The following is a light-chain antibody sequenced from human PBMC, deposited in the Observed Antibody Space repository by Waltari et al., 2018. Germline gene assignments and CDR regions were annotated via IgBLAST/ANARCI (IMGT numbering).Light chain of an antibody. Sequence: DIEMTQSPSSLSASVGDRVIITCRASQSIGPYINWYQQKPGTAPKRLIYDASILQTGVPSKVSGSGAGTVFTLTISSLQPEDFATYYCQQNSNVPPTFGLVTKVEIK. V-gene: IGKV1-39*01. CDR3: QQNSNVPPT. CDR1: QSIGPY. CDR2: DAS. J-gene: IGKJ1*01.